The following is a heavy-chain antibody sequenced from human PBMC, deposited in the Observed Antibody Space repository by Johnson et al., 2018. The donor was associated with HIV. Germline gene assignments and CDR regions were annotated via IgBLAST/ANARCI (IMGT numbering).Heavy chain of an antibody. D-gene: IGHD3-10*01. CDR1: GFTVSSNY. CDR2: IYSGGST. CDR3: AGEAWGFGERVDAFDI. V-gene: IGHV3-66*01. J-gene: IGHJ3*02. Sequence: VQLVESGGGLVQPGGSLRLSCAASGFTVSSNYMSWVRQAPGKGLEWVSVIYSGGSTYYADSVKGRFTISRDNSKNTLYLQMNSPRAEDPAVYYCAGEAWGFGERVDAFDIWGQGTMVTVSS.